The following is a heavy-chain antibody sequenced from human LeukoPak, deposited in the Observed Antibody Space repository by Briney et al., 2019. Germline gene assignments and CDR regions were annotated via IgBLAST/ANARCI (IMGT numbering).Heavy chain of an antibody. CDR1: GFTVSSNY. V-gene: IGHV3-53*01. J-gene: IGHJ2*01. CDR3: ARVYGANSMRHFDL. CDR2: LYSGGAT. Sequence: PGGSLRLSCAASGFTVSSNYMTWVRQAPGKGLEWLSSLYSGGATHYADSVKGRFFISRDDSKDTLYLEMNNLRAEDTAVYYCARVYGANSMRHFDLWGRGTLVSVSS. D-gene: IGHD4-23*01.